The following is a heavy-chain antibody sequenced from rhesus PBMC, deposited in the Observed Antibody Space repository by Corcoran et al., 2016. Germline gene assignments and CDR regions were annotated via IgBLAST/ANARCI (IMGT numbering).Heavy chain of an antibody. CDR1: GGSFSDYW. CDR2: INGNSGST. CDR3: ASRFLSGPV. D-gene: IGHD2-21*01. Sequence: QVQLQELGPGLVKPSETLSLICAVSGGSFSDYWWTWIRQPPGTGLGWNGEINGNSGSTNYNPSLKSRVTISKDASKNQFCLNLTSVTAADTAVYYCASRFLSGPVWGQGVLVTVSS. J-gene: IGHJ4*01. V-gene: IGHV4-80*01.